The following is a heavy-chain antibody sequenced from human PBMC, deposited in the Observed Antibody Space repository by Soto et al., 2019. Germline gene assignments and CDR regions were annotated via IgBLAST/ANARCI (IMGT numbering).Heavy chain of an antibody. Sequence: EVHLLESGGGLVHPGESLRLSCGASGFTFSSCVMTWVRQAPGKGLEWVSCITGSGTGAYYADSVKGRFTISRDNSKNMVYQPMNNLRAEDTGVYYCAKGLINGRWYAEDWGQGTLVTVSS. V-gene: IGHV3-23*01. CDR3: AKGLINGRWYAED. D-gene: IGHD6-13*01. J-gene: IGHJ4*02. CDR1: GFTFSSCV. CDR2: ITGSGTGA.